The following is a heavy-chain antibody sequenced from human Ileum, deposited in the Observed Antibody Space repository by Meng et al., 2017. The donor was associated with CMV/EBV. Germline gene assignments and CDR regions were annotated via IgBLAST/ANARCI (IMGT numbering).Heavy chain of an antibody. CDR2: ISYDGSHK. CDR3: AREYTDSSGGRRFDY. D-gene: IGHD3-22*01. Sequence: SGFPFSSFAVHCFRQAPGKGLEWVTLISYDGSHKNYADSVKGRFTISRDNSKNTLYLEMNSLRVEDTAVYYCAREYTDSSGGRRFDYWGQGTLVTVSS. J-gene: IGHJ4*02. V-gene: IGHV3-30*04. CDR1: GFPFSSFA.